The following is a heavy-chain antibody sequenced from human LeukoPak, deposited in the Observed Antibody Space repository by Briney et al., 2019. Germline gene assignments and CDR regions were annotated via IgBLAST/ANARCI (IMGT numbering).Heavy chain of an antibody. V-gene: IGHV3-30*03. CDR3: ARGPNYFDY. CDR1: EFIFSSYG. CDR2: VSYDGNNK. Sequence: GGALRLSCAASEFIFSSYGIHWVRQAPGKGLEWVAVVSYDGNNKYYADSVNGRFTISRDNSKNTLYLQMNSLRAEDTAVYYCARGPNYFDYWGQGALVTVSS. J-gene: IGHJ4*02.